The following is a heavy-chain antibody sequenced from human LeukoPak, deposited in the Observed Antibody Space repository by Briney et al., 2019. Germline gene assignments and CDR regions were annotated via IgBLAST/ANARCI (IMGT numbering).Heavy chain of an antibody. CDR2: ISSSSSYI. CDR1: GFTFSSYS. D-gene: IGHD3-22*01. V-gene: IGHV3-21*01. CDR3: ARDGYYYDSSGYYSINGMDV. Sequence: PGGSLRLSCAASGFTFSSYSMNWVRQAPGKGLGWVSSISSSSSYIYYADSVKGRFTISRDNAKNSLYLQMNSLRAEDTAVYYCARDGYYYDSSGYYSINGMDVWGQGTTVTVSS. J-gene: IGHJ6*02.